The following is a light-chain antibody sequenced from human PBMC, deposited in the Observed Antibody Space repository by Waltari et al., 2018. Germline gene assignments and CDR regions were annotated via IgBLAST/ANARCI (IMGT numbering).Light chain of an antibody. CDR3: AAWDDSLIGRV. CDR1: SSNIRTNT. Sequence: QSVLTQPPSTSGTPGQTVTIPCSGSSSNIRTNTVTWYQQLPGTAPNVLVFANYHRPSGVPNRFSASKSGTSASLVISGLQSEDEGDYFCAAWDDSLIGRVFGGGTTLTVL. J-gene: IGLJ3*02. V-gene: IGLV1-44*01. CDR2: ANY.